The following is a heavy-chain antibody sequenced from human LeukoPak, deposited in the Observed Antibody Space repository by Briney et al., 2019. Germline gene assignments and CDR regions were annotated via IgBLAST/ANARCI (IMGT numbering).Heavy chain of an antibody. D-gene: IGHD6-13*01. CDR3: AKDRSAGYSSSWYGDFDY. CDR1: GFTFNTCS. Sequence: PGGSLRLSCVASGFTFNTCSMSWVRQAPGKGLEWVSSINSGSSYIFYAESVKGRFTISRDNSKNTLYLQMNSLRAEDTAVYYCAKDRSAGYSSSWYGDFDYWGQGTLVTVSS. V-gene: IGHV3-21*04. J-gene: IGHJ4*02. CDR2: INSGSSYI.